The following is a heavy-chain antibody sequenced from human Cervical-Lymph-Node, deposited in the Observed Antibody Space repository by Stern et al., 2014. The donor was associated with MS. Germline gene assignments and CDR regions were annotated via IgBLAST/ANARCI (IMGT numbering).Heavy chain of an antibody. Sequence: EVQLVESGGGLGQPGGSLRLSCAASGFTFSIYNMNWVRQAPGKGLEWISYICGSSSTIYYADSVKGRFAISRDNAKNSLYLQMNSLRAEDTAVYYCARERGYSYDAEYYFDYWGQGTLVTVSS. V-gene: IGHV3-48*01. J-gene: IGHJ4*02. D-gene: IGHD5-18*01. CDR3: ARERGYSYDAEYYFDY. CDR1: GFTFSIYN. CDR2: ICGSSSTI.